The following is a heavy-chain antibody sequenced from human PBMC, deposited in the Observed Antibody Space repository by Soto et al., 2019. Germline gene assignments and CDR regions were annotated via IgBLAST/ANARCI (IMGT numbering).Heavy chain of an antibody. CDR2: IYSGGST. CDR1: GFTVSSNY. V-gene: IGHV3-53*01. Sequence: GGSLRLSCAASGFTVSSNYMSWVRQAPGKGLEWVSVIYSGGSTYYADSVKGRFTISRDNSKNTLYLQMNSLRAEDTAVYYCARAEYYYGMDVWGQGTTVTVSS. J-gene: IGHJ6*02. CDR3: ARAEYYYGMDV.